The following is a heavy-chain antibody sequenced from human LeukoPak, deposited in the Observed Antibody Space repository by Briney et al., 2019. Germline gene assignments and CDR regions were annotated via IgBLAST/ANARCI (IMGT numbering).Heavy chain of an antibody. Sequence: GGSLRLSCAASGFTFSSYGMHWVRQAPGKGLEGVTFIRYDGSNKYYADSVKGGFTISRDNSKKTLYLQMNSLRAEDTAVYYCAKDLSSWTTVTPYYFDYWGQGTLVTVSS. CDR1: GFTFSSYG. J-gene: IGHJ4*02. D-gene: IGHD4-17*01. CDR3: AKDLSSWTTVTPYYFDY. V-gene: IGHV3-30*02. CDR2: IRYDGSNK.